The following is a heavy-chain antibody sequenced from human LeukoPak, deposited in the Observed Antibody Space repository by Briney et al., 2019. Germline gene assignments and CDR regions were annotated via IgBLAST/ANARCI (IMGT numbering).Heavy chain of an antibody. CDR2: ISADNGKT. CDR1: GYTFTSYG. J-gene: IGHJ4*02. V-gene: IGHV1-18*04. CDR3: ARAMCSSTICHGRNDY. D-gene: IGHD2-2*01. Sequence: GASVKVSCKASGYTFTSYGISWVRQAPGQGLEWMGWISADNGKTNYAQKLQGRVTMTTDTSTTTAYMELRSLGSDDTAVYYCARAMCSSTICHGRNDYWGQGTLVTVSS.